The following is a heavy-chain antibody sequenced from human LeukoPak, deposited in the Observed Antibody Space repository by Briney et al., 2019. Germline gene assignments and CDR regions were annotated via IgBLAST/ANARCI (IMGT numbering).Heavy chain of an antibody. CDR1: GFTFRTFA. V-gene: IGHV3-30-3*01. Sequence: GGSLRLSCAASGFTFRTFATYWVRQAPGKGLEWVATISVDVNTKYHADSVKGRCSISRDNSENMMYLQMNDLRDEDTAVYFCARDTYSSSWSPLTYWGQGTLVTVSS. J-gene: IGHJ4*02. CDR3: ARDTYSSSWSPLTY. CDR2: ISVDVNTK. D-gene: IGHD6-13*01.